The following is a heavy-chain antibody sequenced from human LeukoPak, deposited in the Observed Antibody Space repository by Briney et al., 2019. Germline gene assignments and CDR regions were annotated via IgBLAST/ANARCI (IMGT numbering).Heavy chain of an antibody. CDR1: GFTFSSYG. Sequence: GGSLRLSCAASGFTFSSYGMHWVRQAPGKGLEWVAVISYDGSNKYYADSVKGRFTISRDNSENTLYLQMNSLRAEDTAVYYCAKDLDYYDSSGYYDYWGQGTLVTVSS. D-gene: IGHD3-22*01. CDR2: ISYDGSNK. J-gene: IGHJ4*02. CDR3: AKDLDYYDSSGYYDY. V-gene: IGHV3-30*18.